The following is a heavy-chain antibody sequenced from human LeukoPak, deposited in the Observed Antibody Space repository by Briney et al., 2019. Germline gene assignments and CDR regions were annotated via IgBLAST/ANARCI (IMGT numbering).Heavy chain of an antibody. D-gene: IGHD3-3*01. Sequence: SQTLSLTCTVSGGSISSGDYYWSWIRQPPGKGLEWIGYIYYSGSTYYNPSLKSRVTISVDASKNQFSLKLSSVTAADTAVYYCARANTIFGVVIILNYYYMDVWGKGTTVTVSS. CDR3: ARANTIFGVVIILNYYYMDV. J-gene: IGHJ6*03. CDR1: GGSISSGDYY. CDR2: IYYSGST. V-gene: IGHV4-30-4*08.